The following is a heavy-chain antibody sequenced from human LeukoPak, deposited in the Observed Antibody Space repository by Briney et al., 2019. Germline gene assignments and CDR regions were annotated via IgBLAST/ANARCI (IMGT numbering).Heavy chain of an antibody. D-gene: IGHD5-18*01. CDR1: GYSFTTYW. CDR2: IYPGDSDT. V-gene: IGHV5-51*01. J-gene: IGHJ4*02. Sequence: GESLKISCKGLGYSFTTYWIGWVRQMPGKGLEWMGIIYPGDSDTRYRPSFQGQVTISADKSISTAYLQWSSLKASDTAMYYCARRVSLGPSVAAMDYFDYWGQGTLVTVSS. CDR3: ARRVSLGPSVAAMDYFDY.